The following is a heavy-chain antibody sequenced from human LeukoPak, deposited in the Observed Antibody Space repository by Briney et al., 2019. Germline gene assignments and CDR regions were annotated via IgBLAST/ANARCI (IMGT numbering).Heavy chain of an antibody. CDR3: VRGGKDVIVVLSLKAVNWFNP. J-gene: IGHJ5*02. CDR2: ISSSSSYI. CDR1: GFTFSSYS. D-gene: IGHD2-21*01. V-gene: IGHV3-21*01. Sequence: PGGSLRLSCAASGFTFSSYSMNWVRQAPGKGLEWVSSISSSSSYIYYADSVQGRFTDSRDNAKNSLYLQMNSLRVEDTAVYYCVRGGKDVIVVLSLKAVNWFNPWGQGTLVTVSS.